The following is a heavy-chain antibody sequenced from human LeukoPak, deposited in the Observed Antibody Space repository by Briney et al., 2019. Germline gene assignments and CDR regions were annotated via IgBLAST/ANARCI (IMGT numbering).Heavy chain of an antibody. D-gene: IGHD2-15*01. J-gene: IGHJ3*02. CDR2: IIPIFGTA. CDR3: ARDPCALGCCSGGSCYCAFDI. V-gene: IGHV1-69*06. CDR1: GGTFSSYA. Sequence: GSSVKVSCKASGGTFSSYAISWVRQAPGQGLEWMGGIIPIFGTANYAQKFQGRVTITADKSTSTAYMELSSLRSEDTAVYYCARDPCALGCCSGGSCYCAFDIWGQGTMVTVSS.